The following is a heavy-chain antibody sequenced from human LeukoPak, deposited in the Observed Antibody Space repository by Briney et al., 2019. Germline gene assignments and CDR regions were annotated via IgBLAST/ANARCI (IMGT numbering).Heavy chain of an antibody. D-gene: IGHD5-24*01. V-gene: IGHV3-48*03. CDR3: ASRTRRDGYNYFDY. J-gene: IGHJ4*02. CDR2: ISSSGDTI. CDR1: GFTFSSYE. Sequence: PGGSLRLSCAASGFTFSSYEMNWVRQAPGKGLEWVSYISSSGDTIFYADSVKGRFTISRDSAKNSLYLQMNSLRAEDTAVYYCASRTRRDGYNYFDYWGQGTLVTVSS.